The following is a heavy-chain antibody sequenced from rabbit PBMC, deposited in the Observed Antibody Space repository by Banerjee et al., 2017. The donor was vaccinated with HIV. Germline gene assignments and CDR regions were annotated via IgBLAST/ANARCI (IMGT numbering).Heavy chain of an antibody. D-gene: IGHD6-1*01. J-gene: IGHJ6*01. CDR1: GIDFSNYG. V-gene: IGHV1S47*01. CDR2: IYPHYGTT. CDR3: ARDQAGYGYDL. Sequence: QEQLVESGGGLVTLGGSLKLSCKVSGIDFSNYGISWIRQAPGKGLEWIAYIYPHYGTTDYASWVDGRFTISSHNAQNTLYLQLNSLTDVDTATYFCARDQAGYGYDLWGQGTLVTVS.